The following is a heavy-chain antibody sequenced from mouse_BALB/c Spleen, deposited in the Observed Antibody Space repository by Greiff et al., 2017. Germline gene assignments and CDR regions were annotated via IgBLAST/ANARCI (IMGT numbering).Heavy chain of an antibody. Sequence: QVHVKQSGPGLVAPSQSLSITCTVSGFSLTSYGVHWVRQPPGKGLEWLGVIWAGGSTNYNSALMSRLSISKDNSKSQVFLKMNSLQTDDTAMYYCAREGYGRGFAYWGQGTLVTVSA. V-gene: IGHV2-9*02. CDR3: AREGYGRGFAY. CDR1: GFSLTSYG. CDR2: IWAGGST. D-gene: IGHD2-2*01. J-gene: IGHJ3*01.